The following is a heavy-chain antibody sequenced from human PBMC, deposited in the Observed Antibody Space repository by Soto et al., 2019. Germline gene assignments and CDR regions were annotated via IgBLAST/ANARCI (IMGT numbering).Heavy chain of an antibody. CDR3: ARDRVGYGMDV. D-gene: IGHD1-26*01. CDR1: GGSISSYY. V-gene: IGHV4-59*01. CDR2: IYYSGST. J-gene: IGHJ6*02. Sequence: SETLSLTCTVSGGSISSYYWSWIRQPPGKGLEWIGYIYYSGSTNYNPSLKSRVTISVDTSENQFSLKLSSVTAADTAVYYCARDRVGYGMDVWGQGTTVTVSS.